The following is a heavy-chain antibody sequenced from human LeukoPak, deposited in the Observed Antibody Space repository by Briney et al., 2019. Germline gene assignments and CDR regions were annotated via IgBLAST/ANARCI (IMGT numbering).Heavy chain of an antibody. V-gene: IGHV1-46*01. Sequence: ASVKVSCKASGYIFTSYNMNWVRQAPGQGLEWMGIINPSGGSTNYAQKFQGRVTMTRDTSTSTVYMELSSLRSEDTAVYYCARDGSYSSSWYDWFDPWGQGTLVTVSS. CDR3: ARDGSYSSSWYDWFDP. CDR2: INPSGGST. CDR1: GYIFTSYN. J-gene: IGHJ5*02. D-gene: IGHD6-13*01.